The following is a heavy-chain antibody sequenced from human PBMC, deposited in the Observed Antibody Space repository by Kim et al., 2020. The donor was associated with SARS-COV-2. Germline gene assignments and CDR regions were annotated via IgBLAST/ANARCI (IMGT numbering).Heavy chain of an antibody. CDR3: ARGDTAGWGLY. J-gene: IGHJ4*02. CDR1: GFTFSSYA. Sequence: GGSLRLSCAASGFTFSSYAMHWVRQAPGKGLEWVAVISYDGSNKYYADSVKGRFTISRDNSKNTLYLQMNSLRAEDTAVYYCARGDTAGWGLYWGQGTLVTVSS. V-gene: IGHV3-30*04. CDR2: ISYDGSNK. D-gene: IGHD5-18*01.